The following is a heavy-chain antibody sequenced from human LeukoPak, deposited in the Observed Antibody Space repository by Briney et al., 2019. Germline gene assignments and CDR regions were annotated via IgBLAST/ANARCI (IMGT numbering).Heavy chain of an antibody. V-gene: IGHV3-21*05. CDR3: ATSLSGWGTYHYMDV. CDR2: ISSSGSDI. J-gene: IGHJ6*03. Sequence: GGSLRLSCAAPGFTFSSYWMHWVRQAPGKGLEWVSYISSSGSDIYYADSVKGRFTISRDNAKNSLYLHMNSLRAEDTAVYYCATSLSGWGTYHYMDVWGKGTTVTISS. D-gene: IGHD6-19*01. CDR1: GFTFSSYW.